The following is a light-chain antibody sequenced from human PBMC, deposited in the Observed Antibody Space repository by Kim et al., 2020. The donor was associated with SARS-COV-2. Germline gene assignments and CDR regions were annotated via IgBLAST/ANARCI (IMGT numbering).Light chain of an antibody. J-gene: IGKJ2*01. V-gene: IGKV4-1*01. CDR1: QSVLYSSNNKNY. Sequence: RATINCKSSQSVLYSSNNKNYLAWYQQKPGQPPKLVIYWASTRESGVPDRFSGTGSGTDFTLTISSLQAEDVAVYYCHQYYSPPYTFGQGTKLEI. CDR3: HQYYSPPYT. CDR2: WAS.